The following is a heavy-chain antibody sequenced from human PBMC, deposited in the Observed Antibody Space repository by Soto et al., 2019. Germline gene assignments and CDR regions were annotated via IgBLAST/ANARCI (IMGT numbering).Heavy chain of an antibody. J-gene: IGHJ4*02. D-gene: IGHD2-15*01. CDR2: ISGSGGTT. CDR3: ANPRGGYCSGGSCYVIDY. Sequence: EVQLLESGGGLVQPGGSLRLSCAASGFTFSSYGMSWVRQAPGKGLEWVSGISGSGGTTNYADSVKGRFTISRDNSNNMLYLQMNSLRAEDTAVYYCANPRGGYCSGGSCYVIDYWGQGTLVTVSS. V-gene: IGHV3-23*01. CDR1: GFTFSSYG.